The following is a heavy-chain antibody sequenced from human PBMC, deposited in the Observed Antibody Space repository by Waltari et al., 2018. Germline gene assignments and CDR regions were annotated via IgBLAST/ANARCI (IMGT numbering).Heavy chain of an antibody. CDR1: GFTFSNSA. J-gene: IGHJ4*02. Sequence: EVQLLESGGGLLQPGGSLRLSCAASGFTFSNSAMTWVRQAPGKGLQWVSSISGSGASTFYTDSVKGRFIISRDNSKNTLYLQMNSLRAEDTALYYCAKVEGNGPLGIDYWGQGTLVTVSS. CDR3: AKVEGNGPLGIDY. V-gene: IGHV3-23*01. CDR2: ISGSGAST. D-gene: IGHD3-16*01.